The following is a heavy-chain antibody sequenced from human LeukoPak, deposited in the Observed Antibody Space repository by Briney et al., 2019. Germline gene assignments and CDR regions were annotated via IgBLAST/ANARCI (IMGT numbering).Heavy chain of an antibody. D-gene: IGHD1-26*01. Sequence: GGSLRLSCAAPGFTFSSYGMHWVRQAPGKGLEWVAVISYDGSNKYYADSVKGRFTISRNNSKNTLYLQMNSLRAEDTAVYYCAKDLSGSYAFDYWGQGTLVTVSS. V-gene: IGHV3-30*18. J-gene: IGHJ4*02. CDR3: AKDLSGSYAFDY. CDR1: GFTFSSYG. CDR2: ISYDGSNK.